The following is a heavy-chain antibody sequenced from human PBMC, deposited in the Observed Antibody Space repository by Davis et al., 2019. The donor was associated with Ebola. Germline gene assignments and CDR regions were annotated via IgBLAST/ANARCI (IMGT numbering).Heavy chain of an antibody. D-gene: IGHD5-18*01. CDR2: TYYNSKWYN. CDR1: GASVSSGG. CDR3: TRGWLRGGMDV. Sequence: PSETLSLTCAISGASVSSGGWNWIRQSPSRGLEWLGRTYYNSKWYNDYAVSVKSRITINPDTSKNQFSLQLNAVTPEETALYYCTRGWLRGGMDVWGEGTTVTV. V-gene: IGHV6-1*01. J-gene: IGHJ6*02.